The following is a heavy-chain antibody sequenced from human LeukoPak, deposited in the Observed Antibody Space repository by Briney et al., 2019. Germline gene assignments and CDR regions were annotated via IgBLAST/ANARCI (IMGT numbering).Heavy chain of an antibody. J-gene: IGHJ4*02. CDR1: GFHFSTYS. CDR2: ISSSSSNI. Sequence: GGSLRLSCAASGFHFSTYSIDWVRQAPGKGLEWVSYISSSSSNIYHADSVKSRFTISRNNTKHSLHQQMNMLSAEDTAVYYCARVGRSGWTVDYWGQGTLVTVSS. V-gene: IGHV3-21*01. D-gene: IGHD6-19*01. CDR3: ARVGRSGWTVDY.